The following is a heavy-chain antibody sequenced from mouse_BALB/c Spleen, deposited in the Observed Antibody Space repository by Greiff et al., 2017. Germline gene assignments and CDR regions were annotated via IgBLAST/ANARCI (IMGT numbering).Heavy chain of an antibody. CDR3: TRDGLRQFAY. V-gene: IGHV5-6-4*01. CDR2: ISSGGSYT. J-gene: IGHJ3*01. CDR1: GFTFSSYT. Sequence: EVMLVESGGGLVKPGGSLKLSCAASGFTFSSYTMSWVRQTPEKRLEWVATISSGGSYTYYPDSVKGRFTISRDNAKNTLYLQMSSLKSEDTARYYCTRDGLRQFAYWGQGTLVTVSA. D-gene: IGHD1-2*01.